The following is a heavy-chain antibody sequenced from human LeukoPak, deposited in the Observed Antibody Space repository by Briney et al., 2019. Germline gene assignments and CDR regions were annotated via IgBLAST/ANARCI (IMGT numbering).Heavy chain of an antibody. CDR1: GFTFSSYT. D-gene: IGHD3-3*01. V-gene: IGHV3-30*04. CDR3: ARDPSLRFLEWSSPSPS. J-gene: IGHJ5*02. CDR2: ISYDGSNK. Sequence: PGGSLRLSCAASGFTFSSYTMHWVRQAPGKGLEWVAVISYDGSNKYYADSVKGRFTISRDSSKNTLYLQMNSLRAEDTAVYYCARDPSLRFLEWSSPSPSWGQGTLVTVSS.